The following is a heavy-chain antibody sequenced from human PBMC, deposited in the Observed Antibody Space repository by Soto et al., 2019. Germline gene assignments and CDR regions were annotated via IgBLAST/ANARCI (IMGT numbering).Heavy chain of an antibody. J-gene: IGHJ3*01. CDR3: ARVNYDNGHAFDV. CDR1: GYTFTSYG. Sequence: QVQLVQSGAEVKKPGASVKVSCKASGYTFTSYGISWVRQAPGQGLEWMGWISAYNGNTIYAQKVKGRVSMTTDTSPSTAYMELRGLRSDDTAVYHCARVNYDNGHAFDVWGQGTMVTVSS. V-gene: IGHV1-18*01. D-gene: IGHD3-22*01. CDR2: ISAYNGNT.